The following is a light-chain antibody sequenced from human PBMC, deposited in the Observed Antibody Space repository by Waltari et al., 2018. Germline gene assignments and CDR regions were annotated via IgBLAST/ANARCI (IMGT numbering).Light chain of an antibody. CDR1: SSDVGNFLL. Sequence: QSALTQPASVSRSPGQSISISCTGSSSDVGNFLLLSWYQQHPGKAPKVIIYEGNKRPSGLSDRFSGSKSGNTASLTISGLQPDDEADYYCCSYVGGTSWVFGGGTKLTVL. V-gene: IGLV2-23*01. CDR2: EGN. J-gene: IGLJ3*02. CDR3: CSYVGGTSWV.